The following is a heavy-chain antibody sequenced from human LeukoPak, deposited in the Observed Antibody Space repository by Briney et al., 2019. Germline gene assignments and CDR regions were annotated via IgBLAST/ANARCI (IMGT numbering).Heavy chain of an antibody. Sequence: PSETLSLTCTVSGGSISSYYWSWIRQPPGKGLEWIGYIYYSGSTNYNPSLKSRVTISVDTSKNQFSLKLSSVTAADTAVYYCAREGADGSFDYWGQGTLVTVSS. D-gene: IGHD4/OR15-4a*01. CDR1: GGSISSYY. V-gene: IGHV4-59*01. J-gene: IGHJ4*02. CDR2: IYYSGST. CDR3: AREGADGSFDY.